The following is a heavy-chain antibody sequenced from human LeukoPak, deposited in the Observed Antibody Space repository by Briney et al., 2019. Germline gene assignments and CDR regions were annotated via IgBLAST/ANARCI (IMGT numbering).Heavy chain of an antibody. V-gene: IGHV3-74*01. J-gene: IGHJ4*02. D-gene: IGHD6-19*01. CDR3: AGGAVAYTRSFDY. CDR2: INSDGSST. CDR1: GFTFSSYW. Sequence: GGSLRLSCAASGFTFSSYWMHWVRQAPGKGLVWVSRINSDGSSTNYADSVKGRFTISRDISKNTVYLQMDSLRAEDTAVYYCAGGAVAYTRSFDYWGQGTLVTVSS.